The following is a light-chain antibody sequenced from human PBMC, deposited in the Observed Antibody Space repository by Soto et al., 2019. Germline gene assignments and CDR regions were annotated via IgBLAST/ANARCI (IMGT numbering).Light chain of an antibody. J-gene: IGKJ1*01. V-gene: IGKV2-28*01. CDR3: MQARQLTWT. Sequence: DIVMTQSPLSLPVTPGETASISCRSSQSLLHSNGYNYLDWYLQKPGQSPQLLIYLGSNRASGVHDRFSGSGSGTDFTLKISRVEAEDVGVYYCMQARQLTWTLGQGTKVEIK. CDR1: QSLLHSNGYNY. CDR2: LGS.